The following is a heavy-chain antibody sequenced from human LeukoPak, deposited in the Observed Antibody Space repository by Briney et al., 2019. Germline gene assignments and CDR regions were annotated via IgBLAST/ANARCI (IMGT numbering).Heavy chain of an antibody. CDR3: ARDRGSFFDY. CDR2: ISYDGSNK. J-gene: IGHJ4*02. Sequence: PGGSLRLSCAASGFTFSSYAMSWVRQAPGKGLEWVAVISYDGSNKYYADSVKGRFTISRDNSKNTLYLQMNSLRAEDTAVYYCARDRGSFFDYWGQGTLVTVSS. CDR1: GFTFSSYA. V-gene: IGHV3-30-3*01. D-gene: IGHD3-10*01.